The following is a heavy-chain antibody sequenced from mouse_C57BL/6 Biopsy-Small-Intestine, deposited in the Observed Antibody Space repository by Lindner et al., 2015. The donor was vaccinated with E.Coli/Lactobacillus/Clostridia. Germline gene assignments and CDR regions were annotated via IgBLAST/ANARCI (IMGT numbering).Heavy chain of an antibody. Sequence: VQLQESGPELVRPGAPIKISCKASGYAFSSSWMNWVKQRPGKGLEWIGRIYPGDGNTIYNGKFKVRATLTADESSSTAYMQLSSLTSEDSAVYFCARGTRLDYWGQGSTLTVSS. CDR2: IYPGDGNT. CDR1: GYAFSSSW. J-gene: IGHJ2*01. V-gene: IGHV1-82*01. D-gene: IGHD3-3*01. CDR3: ARGTRLDY.